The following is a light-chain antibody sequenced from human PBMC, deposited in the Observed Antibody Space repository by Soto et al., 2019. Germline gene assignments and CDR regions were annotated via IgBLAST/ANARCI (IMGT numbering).Light chain of an antibody. CDR2: RNN. J-gene: IGLJ2*01. V-gene: IGLV1-47*01. CDR1: SSNIGSNY. CDR3: AAWDDSFVV. Sequence: QSALTQPPSASGTPGQRVTISCSGSSSNIGSNYVYWYQQLPGTAPKLLIYRNNHRPSGVPDRFSGSKSGTSASLAIRGLRSEDEADYYCAAWDDSFVVFGGGTKVTVL.